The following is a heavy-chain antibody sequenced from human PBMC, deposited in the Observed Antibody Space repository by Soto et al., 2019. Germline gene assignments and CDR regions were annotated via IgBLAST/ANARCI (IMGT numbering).Heavy chain of an antibody. V-gene: IGHV4-4*07. CDR3: ARGHSARSGYYDVA. D-gene: IGHD3-22*01. CDR1: GGSVSSSY. Sequence: SETLSLTCTVSGGSVSSSYWGWVRQPAGKGLEWIGRIHTRGIINYNPSLTGRVTMSVDTSKNQFFLRLSSVTAADTGVYFCARGHSARSGYYDVAWGQGTLVTVSS. J-gene: IGHJ5*02. CDR2: IHTRGII.